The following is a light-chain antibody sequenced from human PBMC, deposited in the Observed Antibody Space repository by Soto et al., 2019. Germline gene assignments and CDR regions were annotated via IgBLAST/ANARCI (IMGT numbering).Light chain of an antibody. CDR2: GNS. CDR1: SSNIGAGYD. V-gene: IGLV1-40*01. CDR3: QSYDSSLSGHV. J-gene: IGLJ1*01. Sequence: QPALTQPPSVSGAPGQRVTISCTGSSSNIGAGYDVHWYQQLPGTAPKLLIYGNSNRPSGVPDRFSGSKSGTSASLAITGLQAEDEADYYCQSYDSSLSGHVFGT.